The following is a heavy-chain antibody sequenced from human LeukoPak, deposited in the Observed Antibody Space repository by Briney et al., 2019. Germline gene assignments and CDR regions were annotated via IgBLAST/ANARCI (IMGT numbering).Heavy chain of an antibody. D-gene: IGHD6-13*01. CDR3: AAGSDY. Sequence: SETLSLTCTVSGYSFSSDYYWGWIRQPPGKGLEWIGSIYHSGSTYYNPSLKSRVTISVDTSKNQFSLKLSSVTAADTAVYYCAAGSDYWGQGTLVTVSS. V-gene: IGHV4-38-2*02. J-gene: IGHJ4*02. CDR1: GYSFSSDYY. CDR2: IYHSGST.